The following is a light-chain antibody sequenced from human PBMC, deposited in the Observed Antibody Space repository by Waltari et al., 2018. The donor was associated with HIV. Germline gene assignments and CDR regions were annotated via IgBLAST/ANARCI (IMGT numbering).Light chain of an antibody. V-gene: IGLV2-14*03. CDR3: CSYSSSGTVL. CDR2: DVS. CDR1: SNDVGGFNY. Sequence: HSVLTQPASMYGSLGQSITIPCLGRSNDVGGFNYVSWYQQSPDKAPRLVIYDVSNRPSGVSGRFSGSKSGSAASLTISGLQPEDEADYYCCSYSSSGTVLFGGGTRLTVL. J-gene: IGLJ2*01.